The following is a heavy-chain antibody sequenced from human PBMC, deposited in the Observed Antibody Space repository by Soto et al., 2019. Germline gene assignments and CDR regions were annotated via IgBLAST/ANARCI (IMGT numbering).Heavy chain of an antibody. D-gene: IGHD3-10*01. Sequence: EVQLVESGGGLVQPGGSLRLSCAASGFNFNWYWMSWVRQAPGKGLEWLATIKTDASEKKYVDSVRGGFTMSRDNAKNSMYLLMDSLSGEDTAIYSFARDSGYGSGNSVNHYLDYWGQGTLVTVSS. CDR2: IKTDASEK. V-gene: IGHV3-7*01. CDR1: GFNFNWYW. CDR3: ARDSGYGSGNSVNHYLDY. J-gene: IGHJ4*02.